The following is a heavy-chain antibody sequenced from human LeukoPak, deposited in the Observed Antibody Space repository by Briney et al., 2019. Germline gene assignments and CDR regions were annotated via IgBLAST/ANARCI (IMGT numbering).Heavy chain of an antibody. CDR1: GGSISSSNW. CDR2: IYHSGST. J-gene: IGHJ5*02. V-gene: IGHV4-4*02. D-gene: IGHD3-22*01. CDR3: AREPHSPYYYDSSGYYANWFDP. Sequence: SGTLSLTCAVSGGSISSSNWWSWVRQPPGKGLEWIGEIYHSGSTNYNPSLKSRVTISGDTSKNQFSLKLSSVTAADTAVYYCAREPHSPYYYDSSGYYANWFDPWGQGTLVTVSS.